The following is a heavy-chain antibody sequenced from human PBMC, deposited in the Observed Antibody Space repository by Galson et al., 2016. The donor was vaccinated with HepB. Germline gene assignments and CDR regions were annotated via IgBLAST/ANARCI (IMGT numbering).Heavy chain of an antibody. CDR3: ARGLAVVVTALRGALDI. CDR1: EGTFANYD. Sequence: SVKVSCKASEGTFANYDMNWVRQVPGQGLEWMGGVVPLFETRNYAQKFQGRLTITADESTSTAYMELNSLKSDDTAVYYCARGLAVVVTALRGALDIWGQGTMVVVSS. D-gene: IGHD2-21*02. J-gene: IGHJ3*02. CDR2: VVPLFETR. V-gene: IGHV1-69*13.